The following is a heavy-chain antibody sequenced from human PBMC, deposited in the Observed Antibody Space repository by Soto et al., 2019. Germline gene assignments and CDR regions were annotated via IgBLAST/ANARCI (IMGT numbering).Heavy chain of an antibody. CDR3: ARADIQYYYDSSGYYSY. D-gene: IGHD3-22*01. Sequence: SETLSLTCTVSGGSISSGGYYWSWIRQHPGKGLEWIGYIYYSGSTYYNPSLKSRVTISVDTSKNQFSLKLSSVTATDTAVYYCARADIQYYYDSSGYYSYWGQGTLVTVSS. CDR1: GGSISSGGYY. J-gene: IGHJ4*02. V-gene: IGHV4-31*03. CDR2: IYYSGST.